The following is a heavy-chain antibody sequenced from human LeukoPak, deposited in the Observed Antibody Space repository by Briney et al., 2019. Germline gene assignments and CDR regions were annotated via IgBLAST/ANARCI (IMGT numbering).Heavy chain of an antibody. V-gene: IGHV3-66*01. Sequence: GGSLRLSCVASGLSVSSNYMSWVRQAPGQGLEWVSVIYRDGSSYNVESVKGRFTISRDNSKNTRYIQMNSLRAEDTALYYCARSFYDILIGYYQYFDYWGQGTLVTVSS. CDR3: ARSFYDILIGYYQYFDY. J-gene: IGHJ4*02. D-gene: IGHD3-9*01. CDR2: IYRDGSS. CDR1: GLSVSSNY.